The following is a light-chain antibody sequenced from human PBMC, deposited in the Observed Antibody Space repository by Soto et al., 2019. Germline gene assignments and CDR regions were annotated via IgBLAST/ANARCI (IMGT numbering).Light chain of an antibody. V-gene: IGKV3D-20*02. J-gene: IGKJ4*01. CDR1: QSVSSSY. Sequence: IILTQSPGTLYLSTGEIATLSCRASQSVSSSYLAWYQQRPGQAPRLLINAASTRATGVPARFSGSGSGTDFTLTISSLEPEDFAVYYCQQRSTWPTFGGGTKVDI. CDR3: QQRSTWPT. CDR2: AAS.